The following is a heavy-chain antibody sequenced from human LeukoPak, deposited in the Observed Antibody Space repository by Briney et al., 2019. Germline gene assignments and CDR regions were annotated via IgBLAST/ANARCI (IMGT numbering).Heavy chain of an antibody. D-gene: IGHD4/OR15-4a*01. V-gene: IGHV4-59*01. CDR2: IYYSGST. CDR1: GGSISSYY. J-gene: IGHJ4*02. CDR3: ARGLTAAVDY. Sequence: SSETLSLTCTVSGGSISSYYWSWIRQPPGKGLEWIGYIYYSGSTNYNPSLKSRVTISVDTSKNQFSLELSSVTAADTAVYYCARGLTAAVDYWGQGTLVTVSS.